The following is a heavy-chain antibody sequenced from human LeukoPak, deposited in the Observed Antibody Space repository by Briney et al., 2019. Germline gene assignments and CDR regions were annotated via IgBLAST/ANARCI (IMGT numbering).Heavy chain of an antibody. J-gene: IGHJ4*02. CDR1: GFTFSSYG. V-gene: IGHV3-30*03. CDR2: ISYDGSNK. D-gene: IGHD2-2*01. CDR3: ARVTQLQRGGDY. Sequence: PGGSLRLSCAASGFTFSSYGMHWVRQAPGKGLEWVAVISYDGSNKYYADSVKGRFTISRDNVKNSLFLQMNSLSAEDTAIYYCARVTQLQRGGDYWGQGTLVTVSS.